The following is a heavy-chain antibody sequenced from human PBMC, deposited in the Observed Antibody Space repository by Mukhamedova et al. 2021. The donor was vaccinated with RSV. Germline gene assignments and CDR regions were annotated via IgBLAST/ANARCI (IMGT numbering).Heavy chain of an antibody. V-gene: IGHV3-53*03. CDR3: ATVIRGPTKELHY. Sequence: VRGRFTISRDNSRNTLYLQMNSLRVDDTAVYYCATVIRGPTKELHYWGQGTPVTVTS. D-gene: IGHD3-10*01. J-gene: IGHJ4*02.